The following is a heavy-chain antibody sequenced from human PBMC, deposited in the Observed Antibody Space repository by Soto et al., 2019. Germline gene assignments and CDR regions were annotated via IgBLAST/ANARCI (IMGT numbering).Heavy chain of an antibody. CDR2: INHSGST. CDR3: ARGPLVPDHPYMDV. Sequence: SETLSLTCAVYGGSFSGYYWSWIRQPPGKGLEWIGEINHSGSTNYNPSLKSRVTISVDTSKNQFSLKLSSVTAADTAVYYCARGPLVPDHPYMDVCGKGTTVTVSS. D-gene: IGHD2-21*02. J-gene: IGHJ6*03. V-gene: IGHV4-34*01. CDR1: GGSFSGYY.